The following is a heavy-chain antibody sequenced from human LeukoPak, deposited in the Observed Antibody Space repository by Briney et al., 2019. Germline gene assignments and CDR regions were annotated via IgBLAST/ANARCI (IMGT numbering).Heavy chain of an antibody. V-gene: IGHV1-18*04. D-gene: IGHD3-16*02. CDR1: GYTFTDYY. CDR3: ARDRAYDYVWGSYRPPDY. J-gene: IGHJ4*02. CDR2: ISAYNGNT. Sequence: ASVKVSRKASGYTFTDYYIHWVRQAPGQGLEWMGWISAYNGNTNYAQKLQGRVTMTTDTSTSTAYMELRSLRSDDTAVYYCARDRAYDYVWGSYRPPDYWGQGTLVTVSS.